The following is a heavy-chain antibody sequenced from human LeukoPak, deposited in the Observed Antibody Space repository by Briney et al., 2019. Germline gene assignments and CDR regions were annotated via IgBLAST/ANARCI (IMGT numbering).Heavy chain of an antibody. CDR1: GFTFSSYA. CDR3: AKNDRRYYGSGSYYVDY. V-gene: IGHV3-23*01. J-gene: IGHJ4*02. CDR2: SSGSGGST. Sequence: GGSLRLSCAASGFTFSSYAMSCVRQAPGKGLEWVSASSGSGGSTYYADSVKGRFTISRDNSKNTLYLQMNSLRAEDTAVYNCAKNDRRYYGSGSYYVDYWGQGTLVTVSS. D-gene: IGHD3-10*01.